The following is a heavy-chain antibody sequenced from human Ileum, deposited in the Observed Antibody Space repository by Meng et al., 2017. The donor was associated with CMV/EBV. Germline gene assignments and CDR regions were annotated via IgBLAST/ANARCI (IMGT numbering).Heavy chain of an antibody. CDR3: ARARDYGPIDY. V-gene: IGHV1-46*01. D-gene: IGHD4-17*01. J-gene: IGHJ4*02. Sequence: QGHLLQSGAEVKRPGASVKVSCKASGYTFTSYYMHWVRQASGQGLEWMGVFNPSGGYTNYAQDFKGRVTMTRDTSTTTVTMDLSSLRSEDTAVYYCARARDYGPIDYWGQGTLVTVSS. CDR2: FNPSGGYT. CDR1: GYTFTSYY.